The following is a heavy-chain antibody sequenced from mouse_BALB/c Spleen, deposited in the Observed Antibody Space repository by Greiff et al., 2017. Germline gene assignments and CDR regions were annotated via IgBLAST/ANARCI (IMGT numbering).Heavy chain of an antibody. J-gene: IGHJ4*01. CDR2: ISYSGST. V-gene: IGHV3-2*02. CDR3: ARGRHAMDY. Sequence: EVKLVESGPGLVKPSQSLSLTCTVTGYSITSDYAWNWIRQFPGNKLEWMGYISYSGSTSYNPSLKSRISITRDTSKNQFFLQLNSVTTEDTATYYCARGRHAMDYWGQGTSVTVSS. CDR1: GYSITSDYA.